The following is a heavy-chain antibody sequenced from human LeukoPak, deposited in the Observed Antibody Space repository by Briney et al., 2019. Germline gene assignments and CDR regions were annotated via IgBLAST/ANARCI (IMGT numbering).Heavy chain of an antibody. CDR2: ISWNSGSI. Sequence: GRSLRLSCAASGFTFDDYAMHWVRQAPGKGLEWVSGISWNSGSIGYADSVKGRFTISRGNAKNSLYLQMNSLRAEDTALYYCAKESSSWYYFDYWGQGTLVTVSS. D-gene: IGHD6-13*01. CDR1: GFTFDDYA. V-gene: IGHV3-9*01. CDR3: AKESSSWYYFDY. J-gene: IGHJ4*02.